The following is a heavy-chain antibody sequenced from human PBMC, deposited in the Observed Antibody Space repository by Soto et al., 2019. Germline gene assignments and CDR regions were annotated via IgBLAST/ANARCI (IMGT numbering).Heavy chain of an antibody. Sequence: QVQLVQSGAEVKKPGSSVKVSCKASGGTFSSYAISWVRQAPGQGLEWMGGIIPIFGTANYAQKFQGRVTITADESTSTAYMELSSLRSEDTAVYYCAREGPVESQQRGYYGMDVWGQGTTVTVSS. J-gene: IGHJ6*02. CDR3: AREGPVESQQRGYYGMDV. V-gene: IGHV1-69*01. D-gene: IGHD2-2*01. CDR2: IIPIFGTA. CDR1: GGTFSSYA.